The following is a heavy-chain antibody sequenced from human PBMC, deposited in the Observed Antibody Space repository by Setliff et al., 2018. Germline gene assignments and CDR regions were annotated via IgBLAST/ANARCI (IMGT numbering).Heavy chain of an antibody. D-gene: IGHD3-3*01. V-gene: IGHV1-2*02. Sequence: ASVKVSCKASGYTFTGYYMHWVRQAPGQGLEWMGWINPNSGGTNYAQKFQGRVTMTRDTSISTAYMELSRLRSDDTAVYYCARAFGMYYDFWSGSLHYFDYWGQGTLVTVSS. CDR1: GYTFTGYY. CDR2: INPNSGGT. CDR3: ARAFGMYYDFWSGSLHYFDY. J-gene: IGHJ4*02.